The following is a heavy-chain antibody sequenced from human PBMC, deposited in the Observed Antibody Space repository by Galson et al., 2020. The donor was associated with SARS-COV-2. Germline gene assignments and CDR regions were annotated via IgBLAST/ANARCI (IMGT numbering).Heavy chain of an antibody. V-gene: IGHV1-69*13. CDR1: GGTFSSYA. D-gene: IGHD3-9*01. Sequence: SVKVSCKASGGTFSSYAISWVRQAPGQGLEWMGGIIPIFGTANYAQKFQGRVTITADESTSTAYMELSSLRSEDTAVYDCAKGALRITIFSHDAFGIWGQGTMVTVSS. CDR2: IIPIFGTA. J-gene: IGHJ3*02. CDR3: AKGALRITIFSHDAFGI.